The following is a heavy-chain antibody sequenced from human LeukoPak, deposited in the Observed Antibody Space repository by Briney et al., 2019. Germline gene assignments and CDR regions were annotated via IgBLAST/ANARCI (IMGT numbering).Heavy chain of an antibody. J-gene: IGHJ4*02. CDR3: ARVRYPDSSVLTRKRSYYFDY. Sequence: SETLSLTCTVSGGSISSYYWSWIRQPAGKGLESIGHTSTSGSANYNPSLKSRVTMSVDTSKNQFSLKLSSVTAADTAVYYCARVRYPDSSVLTRKRSYYFDYWGQGTLVTVSS. CDR1: GGSISSYY. V-gene: IGHV4-4*07. CDR2: TSTSGSA. D-gene: IGHD3-22*01.